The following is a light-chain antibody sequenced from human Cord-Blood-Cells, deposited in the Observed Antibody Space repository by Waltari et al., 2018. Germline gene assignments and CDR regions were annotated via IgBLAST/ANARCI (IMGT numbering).Light chain of an antibody. CDR1: QSISSW. Sequence: IQMTQSPSTRSASVGGRVTITCRASQSISSWLAWFQKKPEKSPKLLIYDASCLESGVPSRSGGNGSGTGFVLTVTSLQPDDFATYYGQQYTSYSSYSFGQETKLEI. J-gene: IGKJ2*01. CDR3: QQYTSYSSYS. CDR2: DAS. V-gene: IGKV1-5*01.